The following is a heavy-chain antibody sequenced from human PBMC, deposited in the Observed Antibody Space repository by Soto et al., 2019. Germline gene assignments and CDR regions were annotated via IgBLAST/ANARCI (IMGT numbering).Heavy chain of an antibody. V-gene: IGHV1-69*10. J-gene: IGHJ4*02. CDR2: INPILGIP. D-gene: IGHD5-12*01. CDR1: GATYSNSA. Sequence: QVQLVQSGAEVKKPGSSVKVSCKASGATYSNSAISWVRQAPGQGLEWMGGINPILGIPDYAHKFQGRVTITADESTNTVYMDLGSLRSDDTALYFCARGGVDVVATSAFDYWGQGTLVTVSS. CDR3: ARGGVDVVATSAFDY.